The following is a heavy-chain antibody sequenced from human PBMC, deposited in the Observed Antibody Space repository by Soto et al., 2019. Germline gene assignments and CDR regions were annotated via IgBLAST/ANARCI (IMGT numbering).Heavy chain of an antibody. CDR3: ARQRGGYLDY. J-gene: IGHJ4*02. CDR1: GGSISSSIYY. D-gene: IGHD3-22*01. Sequence: SETLSLTCDVSGGSISSSIYYWGWIRQPPGKGLEWIGSIYYSGSTYYNPSLKSRVTISVDTSKNQFSLKLSSVTAADTAVYYCARQRGGYLDYWGQGTLVTVSS. V-gene: IGHV4-39*01. CDR2: IYYSGST.